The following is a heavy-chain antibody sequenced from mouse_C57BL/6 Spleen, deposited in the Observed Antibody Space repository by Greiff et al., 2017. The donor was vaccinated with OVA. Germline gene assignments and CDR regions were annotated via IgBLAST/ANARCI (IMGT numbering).Heavy chain of an antibody. J-gene: IGHJ1*03. D-gene: IGHD2-10*01. V-gene: IGHV1-69*01. Sequence: QVQLQQSGAELVMPGASVKLSCKASGYTFTSYWMHWVKQRPGQGLEWIGEIDPSDSYTNYNQKFKGKSTLTVDKSSSTAYMQLSSLTSEDSAVYYCARSPLRYFDVWGTGTTVTVSS. CDR3: ARSPLRYFDV. CDR1: GYTFTSYW. CDR2: IDPSDSYT.